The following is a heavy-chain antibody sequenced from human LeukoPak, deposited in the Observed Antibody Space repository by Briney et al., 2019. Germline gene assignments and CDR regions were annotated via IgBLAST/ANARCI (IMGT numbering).Heavy chain of an antibody. Sequence: PGGSLRLSCAASGFTFSSYWMHWVRQAPGKGLVWVSRIDPDGSSTTYADSVRGRFTTSRDNAKNTLYLQMNSLRAEDTAVYYCARALAGPRDYWGQGTLVTVSS. J-gene: IGHJ4*02. CDR1: GFTFSSYW. D-gene: IGHD6-19*01. CDR2: IDPDGSST. CDR3: ARALAGPRDY. V-gene: IGHV3-74*01.